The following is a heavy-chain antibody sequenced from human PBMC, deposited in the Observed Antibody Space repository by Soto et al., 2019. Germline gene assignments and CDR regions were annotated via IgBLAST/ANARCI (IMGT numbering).Heavy chain of an antibody. J-gene: IGHJ3*02. CDR3: AKVNVVVPAAIPSGGAFDI. Sequence: QVQLVESGGGVVQPGRSLRLSCAASGFTFSSYGMHWVRQAPGKGLEWVAVISYDGSNKYYADSVKGRFTISRDNSKNTLYLQMNSLRAEDTAVYYCAKVNVVVPAAIPSGGAFDIWGQGTMVTVSS. V-gene: IGHV3-30*18. CDR2: ISYDGSNK. CDR1: GFTFSSYG. D-gene: IGHD2-2*01.